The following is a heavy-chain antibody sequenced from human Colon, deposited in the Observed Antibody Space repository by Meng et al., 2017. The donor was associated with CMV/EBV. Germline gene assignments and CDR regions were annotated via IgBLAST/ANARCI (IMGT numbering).Heavy chain of an antibody. CDR1: GFTLSRYD. J-gene: IGHJ4*02. V-gene: IGHV3-13*01. Sequence: GGSLRLSCAASGFTLSRYDIHWVRQVTGKGLEWVSGIGSAGDTYYADSVKGRFIISREDAKNSVYLQMNGLRDGDTGLYYCARARSPTHFDYWGQGALVTVSS. CDR2: IGSAGDT. CDR3: ARARSPTHFDY.